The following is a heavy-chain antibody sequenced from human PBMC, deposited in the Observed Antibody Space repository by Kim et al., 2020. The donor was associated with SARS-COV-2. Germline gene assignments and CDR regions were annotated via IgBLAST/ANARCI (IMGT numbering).Heavy chain of an antibody. Sequence: SETLSLTCTVSGGSISSYYWSWIRQPPGKGLEWIGYIYYSGSTNYNPSLKSRVTISVDTSKNQFSLKLSSVTAADTAVYYCARGDWQQLVRGGWFDPWG. CDR1: GGSISSYY. D-gene: IGHD6-13*01. J-gene: IGHJ5*02. V-gene: IGHV4-59*08. CDR3: ARGDWQQLVRGGWFDP. CDR2: IYYSGST.